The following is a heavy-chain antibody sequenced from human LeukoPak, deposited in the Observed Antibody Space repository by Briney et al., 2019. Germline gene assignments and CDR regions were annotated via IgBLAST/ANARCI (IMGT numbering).Heavy chain of an antibody. V-gene: IGHV4-39*01. CDR3: AMKSGTVGVDPKFDP. CDR2: IYYSGST. Sequence: PSETLSLTCTVSGGSISSSSYYWGWIRQPPGKGLEWIGSIYYSGSTYYNPSLKSRVTISVDTSKNQFSLKLSSVTAADTAVYYCAMKSGTVGVDPKFDPWGQGTRVTVSS. J-gene: IGHJ5*02. D-gene: IGHD3-3*01. CDR1: GGSISSSSYY.